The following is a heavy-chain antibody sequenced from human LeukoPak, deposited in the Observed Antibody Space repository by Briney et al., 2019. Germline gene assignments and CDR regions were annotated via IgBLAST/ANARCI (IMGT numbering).Heavy chain of an antibody. CDR2: IYYSGNT. CDR3: ARGYGDYAAFDI. CDR1: GGSISSYY. Sequence: PSETLSLTCTVSGGSISSYYWSWIRQPPGKGLEWIGYIYYSGNTNYNPSLKSRVTISVDTSKNQFSLKLRSMTAADTAVYYCARGYGDYAAFDIWGQGTMVTVSS. J-gene: IGHJ3*02. V-gene: IGHV4-59*01. D-gene: IGHD4-17*01.